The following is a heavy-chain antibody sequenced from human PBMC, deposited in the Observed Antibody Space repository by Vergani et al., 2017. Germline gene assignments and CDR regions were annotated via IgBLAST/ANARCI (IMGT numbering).Heavy chain of an antibody. CDR3: ARDVREYDFWSGYYRDNWFDP. CDR1: GFTFSSYW. J-gene: IGHJ5*02. Sequence: EVQLVESGGGLVQPGGSLRLSCAASGFTFSSYWMSWVRQAPGKGLEWVANIKQDGSEKYYVDSVKGRFTISRDNAKNSLYLQMNSLRAEDTAVYYCARDVREYDFWSGYYRDNWFDPWGQGTLVTVSS. V-gene: IGHV3-7*03. D-gene: IGHD3-3*01. CDR2: IKQDGSEK.